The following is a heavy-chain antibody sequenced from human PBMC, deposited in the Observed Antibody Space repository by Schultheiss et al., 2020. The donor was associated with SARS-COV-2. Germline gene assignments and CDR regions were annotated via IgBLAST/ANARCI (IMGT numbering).Heavy chain of an antibody. D-gene: IGHD5-24*01. CDR1: GFTFSSYA. J-gene: IGHJ6*02. V-gene: IGHV3-23*01. Sequence: GGSLRLSCAASGFTFSSYAMSWVRQAPGKGLEWVSAISGSGGSTYYADSVKGRFTISRDNSKNTLYLQMNSLRAEDTAVYYCAKDRDGYNLGYYYYGMDVWGQGTTVTAP. CDR2: ISGSGGST. CDR3: AKDRDGYNLGYYYYGMDV.